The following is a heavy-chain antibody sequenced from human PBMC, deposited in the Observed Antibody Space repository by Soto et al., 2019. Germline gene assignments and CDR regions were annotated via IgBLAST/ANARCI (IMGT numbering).Heavy chain of an antibody. CDR3: ARPRGYCTNGVCYSPKTWDV. V-gene: IGHV4-34*01. J-gene: IGHJ6*02. D-gene: IGHD2-8*01. Sequence: SEALSVTCAVYGGSFSGYYWSWIRQPPGKGLEWIGEINHSGSTNYHPSLKSRVTISVDTSKNQFSLKLSSVTAADTAVYYCARPRGYCTNGVCYSPKTWDVWCQGTTVTVS. CDR1: GGSFSGYY. CDR2: INHSGST.